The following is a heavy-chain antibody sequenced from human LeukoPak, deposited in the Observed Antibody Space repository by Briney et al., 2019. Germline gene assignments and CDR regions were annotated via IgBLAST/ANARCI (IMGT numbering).Heavy chain of an antibody. CDR1: GFTFSSYW. CDR2: IKQDGSEK. CDR3: ARDLTVYYYDSSGLEH. J-gene: IGHJ1*01. V-gene: IGHV3-7*04. Sequence: GGSLRLSCAASGFTFSSYWMSWVRQAPGKGLEWVANIKQDGSEKYYVDSVKGRFTISRDNAKNPLYLQMNSLRAEDTAVYYCARDLTVYYYDSSGLEHWGQGTLVTVSS. D-gene: IGHD3-22*01.